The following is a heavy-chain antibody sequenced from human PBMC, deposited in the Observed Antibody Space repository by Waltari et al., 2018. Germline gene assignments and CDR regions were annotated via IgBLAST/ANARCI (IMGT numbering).Heavy chain of an antibody. V-gene: IGHV3-30*02. Sequence: QVNLVESGGGVVQPGGSLRLSCATSGFTFSNFGMHWVRQAPGKGVGWVALSWFDGSDKCYADAVRRGFTISRDNSARTLYLDMDGLRLDDTAMYYCAKDAFGNTYLGFWGQGTLVTVSS. D-gene: IGHD7-27*01. CDR2: SWFDGSDK. CDR1: GFTFSNFG. J-gene: IGHJ4*02. CDR3: AKDAFGNTYLGF.